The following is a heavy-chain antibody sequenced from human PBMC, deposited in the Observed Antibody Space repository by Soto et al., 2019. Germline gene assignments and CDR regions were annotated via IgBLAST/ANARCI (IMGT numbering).Heavy chain of an antibody. CDR3: ARSGYSYGQYNWFDP. D-gene: IGHD5-18*01. J-gene: IGHJ5*02. Sequence: ASVKVSCKASGYTFTGYYMHWVRQAPGQGLEWMGWINPNSGGTNYAQKFQGWVTMNGDTSISTAYMELSRLRSDDTAVYYCARSGYSYGQYNWFDPWGQGTLVTLSS. CDR1: GYTFTGYY. V-gene: IGHV1-2*04. CDR2: INPNSGGT.